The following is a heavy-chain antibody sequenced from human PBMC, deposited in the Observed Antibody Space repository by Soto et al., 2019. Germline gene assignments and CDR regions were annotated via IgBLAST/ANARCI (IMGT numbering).Heavy chain of an antibody. Sequence: QLHLGQSGAVVKKPGASVTVSCSASGYPVTAYYMHWVRQAPGRGLEWMGGINPATGAAKYTQTFQGRVTMPRDRCTSTVFMELSGLTSEDTAVFYGARGGGVGVAGSAAFDMWGQGTLVTVSS. V-gene: IGHV1-2*02. D-gene: IGHD3-3*01. CDR3: ARGGGVGVAGSAAFDM. J-gene: IGHJ3*02. CDR1: GYPVTAYY. CDR2: INPATGAA.